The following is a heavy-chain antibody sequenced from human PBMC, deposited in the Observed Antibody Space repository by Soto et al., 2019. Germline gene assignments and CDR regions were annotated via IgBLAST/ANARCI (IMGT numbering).Heavy chain of an antibody. CDR3: ARVPDR. J-gene: IGHJ5*02. V-gene: IGHV4-39*07. CDR1: CCSIRSSRYY. CDR2: IFYSGST. D-gene: IGHD2-2*01. Sequence: SDNLSLTCTVSCCSIRSSRYYWGWIRQPPGKGLEWIGSIFYSGSTYYNPSLKSRVTISVDRSKNQFSLKLSSVTAADTAVYYCARVPDRWGQGTLVTVS.